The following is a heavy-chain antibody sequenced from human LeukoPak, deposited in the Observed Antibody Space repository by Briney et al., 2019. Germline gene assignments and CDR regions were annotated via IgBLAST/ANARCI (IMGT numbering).Heavy chain of an antibody. CDR1: GYTFTSYG. V-gene: IGHV1-18*01. D-gene: IGHD3-10*01. J-gene: IGHJ6*02. CDR3: ARDQRDGSGSAKYGMDV. CDR2: ISAYNGNT. Sequence: GASVKVSCKASGYTFTSYGISWVRQAPGQGLEWMGWISAYNGNTNYAQKLQGRVTMTTDTSTSTAYMELRSLRSEDTAVYYCARDQRDGSGSAKYGMDVWGQGTTVTVSS.